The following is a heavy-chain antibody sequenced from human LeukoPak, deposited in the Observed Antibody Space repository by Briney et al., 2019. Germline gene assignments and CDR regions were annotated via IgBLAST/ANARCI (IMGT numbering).Heavy chain of an antibody. D-gene: IGHD6-19*01. V-gene: IGHV3-74*01. CDR3: ARDSPSGFFDL. Sequence: PGGSLRLSCAASCVTLSSYWMNWGRQAPGKGLVWVSPINPDGSVTTYADAVKGRFTISRDNAETTLYLQMNNLRVEDTAAYYSARDSPSGFFDLWGRGTLVTVSS. CDR1: CVTLSSYW. J-gene: IGHJ2*01. CDR2: INPDGSVT.